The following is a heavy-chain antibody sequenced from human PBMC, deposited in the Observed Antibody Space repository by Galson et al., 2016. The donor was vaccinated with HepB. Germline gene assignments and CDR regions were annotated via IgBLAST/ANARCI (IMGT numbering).Heavy chain of an antibody. D-gene: IGHD4-23*01. CDR2: IYWDDNQ. V-gene: IGHV2-5*02. CDR1: GFSLSTSEMG. CDR3: AHRPFNGGRVHNWFDP. Sequence: PALVKPTQTLMLTCTFSGFSLSTSEMGVGWIRQPPGKALEWLALIYWDDNQRYSPSLKSRLTITKDTSKNQVVLTMTNMDPVDTATYYCAHRPFNGGRVHNWFDPWGQGILVTVSS. J-gene: IGHJ5*02.